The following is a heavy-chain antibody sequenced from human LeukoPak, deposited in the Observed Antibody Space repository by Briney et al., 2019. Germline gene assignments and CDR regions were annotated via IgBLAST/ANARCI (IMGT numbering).Heavy chain of an antibody. V-gene: IGHV1-2*06. Sequence: GASVKVSCKASGYTFTDYHIHWVRQAPGQGLEWMGRINPYSGGTHYSQEFQGRVTMTRDTSISTAYMELSSLRSDGTALYYCANQQFASVRAFDYWGQGILVTVSS. CDR3: ANQQFASVRAFDY. D-gene: IGHD3-10*01. CDR2: INPYSGGT. J-gene: IGHJ4*02. CDR1: GYTFTDYH.